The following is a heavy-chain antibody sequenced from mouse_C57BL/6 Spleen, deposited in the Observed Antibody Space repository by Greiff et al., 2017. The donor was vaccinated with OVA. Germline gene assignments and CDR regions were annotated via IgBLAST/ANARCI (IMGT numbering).Heavy chain of an antibody. J-gene: IGHJ1*03. CDR1: GYTFTDYN. D-gene: IGHD1-1*01. CDR2: INPNNGGT. V-gene: IGHV1-18*01. CDR3: ARDGSSSSYFDV. Sequence: VQLQQSGPELVKPGASVKIPCKASGYTFTDYNMDWVKQSHGKSLEWIGDINPNNGGTIYNQKFKGKATLTVDKSSSTAYMELRSLTSEDTAVYYCARDGSSSSYFDVWGTGTTVTVSS.